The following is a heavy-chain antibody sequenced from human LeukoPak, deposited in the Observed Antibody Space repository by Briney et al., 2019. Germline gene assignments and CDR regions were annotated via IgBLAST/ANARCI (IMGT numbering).Heavy chain of an antibody. CDR3: ARGVGYCISTSCY. V-gene: IGHV3-7*01. D-gene: IGHD2-2*01. CDR2: IKQDGSEK. CDR1: GFTFSSYW. Sequence: GGSLRLSCAASGFTFSSYWMSWVRQAPGKGLEWVANIKQDGSEKYYVDSVKGRFTISRDNAKNSLYLQMDSLRAEDTAVYYCARGVGYCISTSCYWGQGTLVTVSS. J-gene: IGHJ4*02.